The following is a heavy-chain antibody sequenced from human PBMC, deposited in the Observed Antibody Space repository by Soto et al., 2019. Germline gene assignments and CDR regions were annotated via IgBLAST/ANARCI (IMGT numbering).Heavy chain of an antibody. CDR1: GGSFSGYY. CDR2: INHSGST. D-gene: IGHD3-16*02. CDR3: ARGPPSVWGSYRYYNYYYGMDV. J-gene: IGHJ6*02. Sequence: SETLSLTCAVYGGSFSGYYWSWIRQPPGKGLEWIGEINHSGSTNYNPSLKSRVTISVDTSKNQFSLKLSSVTAADTAVYYCARGPPSVWGSYRYYNYYYGMDVWGQGTTVPV. V-gene: IGHV4-34*01.